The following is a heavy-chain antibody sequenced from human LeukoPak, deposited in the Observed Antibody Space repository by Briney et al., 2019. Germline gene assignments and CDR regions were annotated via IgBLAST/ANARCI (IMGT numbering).Heavy chain of an antibody. Sequence: SETLSLTCTVSGGSISTYYWNWIRQPAGKGLEWIGRVNIGGSTNYNPSLQSRVTMSVDTSKNQFSLKLSSVTAADTAVYYCARDKAAAGYFDYWGQGTLVTVSS. D-gene: IGHD6-13*01. CDR3: ARDKAAAGYFDY. V-gene: IGHV4-4*07. J-gene: IGHJ4*02. CDR2: VNIGGST. CDR1: GGSISTYY.